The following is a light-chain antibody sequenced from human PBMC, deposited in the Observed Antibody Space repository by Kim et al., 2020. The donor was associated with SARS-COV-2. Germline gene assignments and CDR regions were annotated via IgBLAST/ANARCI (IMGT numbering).Light chain of an antibody. CDR2: GVY. V-gene: IGKV3-20*01. CDR3: NQYGGTPPVT. J-gene: IGKJ5*01. CDR1: EILKNNY. Sequence: PGESVTLSCRASEILKNNYLAWYQQKPGQAPRLLIYGVYYRAAGIPDRFRGAGSEADFSLSISNVQPEDFAVYYCNQYGGTPPVTFGRGTRLDIK.